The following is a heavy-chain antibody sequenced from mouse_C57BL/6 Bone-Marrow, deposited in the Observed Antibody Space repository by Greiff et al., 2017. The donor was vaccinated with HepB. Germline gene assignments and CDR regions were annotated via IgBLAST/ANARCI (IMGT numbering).Heavy chain of an antibody. J-gene: IGHJ3*01. D-gene: IGHD1-1*01. CDR2: IRLKSDNYAT. V-gene: IGHV6-3*01. Sequence: EVQRVASGGGLVQPGGSMKLSCVASGFTFSNYWMNWVRQSPEKGLEWVAQIRLKSDNYATHYAESVKGRFTISRDDSKSSVYLQMNNLRAEDTGIYYCTPTTVVATKGFAYWGQGTLVTVSA. CDR1: GFTFSNYW. CDR3: TPTTVVATKGFAY.